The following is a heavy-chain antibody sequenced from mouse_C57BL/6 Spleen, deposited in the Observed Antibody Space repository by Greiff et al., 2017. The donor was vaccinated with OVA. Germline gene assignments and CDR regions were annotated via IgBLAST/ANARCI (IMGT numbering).Heavy chain of an antibody. CDR3: AREGLRRGYAMDY. CDR1: GFTFSDYY. V-gene: IGHV5-16*01. D-gene: IGHD2-4*01. J-gene: IGHJ4*01. CDR2: INYDGSST. Sequence: EVMLVESEGGLVQPGSSMKLSCTASGFTFSDYYMAWVRQVPEKGLEWVANINYDGSSTYYLDSLKSRFIISRDNAKNILYLQMSSLKSEDTATYYCAREGLRRGYAMDYWGQGTSVTVSS.